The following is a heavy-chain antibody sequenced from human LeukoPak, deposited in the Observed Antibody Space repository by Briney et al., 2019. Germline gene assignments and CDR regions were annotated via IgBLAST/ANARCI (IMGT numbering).Heavy chain of an antibody. D-gene: IGHD3-10*01. V-gene: IGHV1-18*01. J-gene: IGHJ4*02. CDR1: GYRSTNYG. CDR2: ISTYNGNT. Sequence: ASVKVSCNASGYRSTNYGISWVRQAPGQGLEWMGWISTYNGNTNYPENLQGRVALTTATSTSTVYMELRSLRSDDTAAYYCARDHSIYFYGSGSFADYWGQGNLVTVSS. CDR3: ARDHSIYFYGSGSFADY.